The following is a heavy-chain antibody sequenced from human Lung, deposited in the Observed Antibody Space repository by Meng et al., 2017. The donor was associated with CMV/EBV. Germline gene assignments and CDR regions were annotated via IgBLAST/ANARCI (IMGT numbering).Heavy chain of an antibody. Sequence: QVQWRESGPALVKPSEPLSLTCAVSGDSITNHNWWAWVRQPPGKGLVWIGEIPHRGSSAYNPSLKSRVSMSIDKSKNQFSLKLTSVTAADTAVYHCLRRSGGSVWGQGTLVTVSS. CDR1: GDSITNHNW. D-gene: IGHD3-10*01. CDR3: LRRSGGSV. CDR2: IPHRGSS. J-gene: IGHJ1*01. V-gene: IGHV4-4*02.